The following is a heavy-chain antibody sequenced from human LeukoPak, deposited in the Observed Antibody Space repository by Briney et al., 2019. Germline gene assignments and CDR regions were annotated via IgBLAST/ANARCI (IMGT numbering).Heavy chain of an antibody. D-gene: IGHD4-17*01. CDR2: ISSSSSYI. V-gene: IGHV3-21*01. Sequence: GGSLRLSCAASGFTFSSYAMSWVRQAPGKGLEWVSSISSSSSYIYYADSVKGRFTISRDNAKNSLYLQMNSLRAEDTAVYYCARDTPRYGDYAGYWGQGTLVTVSS. J-gene: IGHJ4*02. CDR3: ARDTPRYGDYAGY. CDR1: GFTFSSYA.